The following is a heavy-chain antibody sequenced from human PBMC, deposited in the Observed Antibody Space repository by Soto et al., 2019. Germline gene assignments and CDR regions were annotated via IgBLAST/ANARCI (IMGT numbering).Heavy chain of an antibody. CDR3: ARGSYALQNYYYYGMDV. J-gene: IGHJ6*02. D-gene: IGHD2-2*01. V-gene: IGHV4-59*01. CDR1: GGSISSYY. Sequence: QVQLQESGPGLVKPSETLSLTCTVSGGSISSYYWSWIRQPPGKGLEWIGYIYYSGSTNYNPSLRRRVTISVDTSKNQFSLNLSSVPAADTAVYYCARGSYALQNYYYYGMDVWGQGTTVTVSS. CDR2: IYYSGST.